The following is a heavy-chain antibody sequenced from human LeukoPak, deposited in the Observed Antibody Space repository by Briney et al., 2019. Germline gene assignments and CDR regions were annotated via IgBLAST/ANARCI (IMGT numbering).Heavy chain of an antibody. CDR2: ISSSSSTI. CDR1: GFTFSSYG. CDR3: AGDGWFGEENFDY. Sequence: PGGSLRLSCAASGFTFSSYGMNWVRQAPGKGLEWVSYISSSSSTIYYADSVKGRFTISRDNAKNSLYLQMNSLRAEDTAVYYCAGDGWFGEENFDYWGQGTLVTVSS. V-gene: IGHV3-48*01. J-gene: IGHJ4*02. D-gene: IGHD3-10*01.